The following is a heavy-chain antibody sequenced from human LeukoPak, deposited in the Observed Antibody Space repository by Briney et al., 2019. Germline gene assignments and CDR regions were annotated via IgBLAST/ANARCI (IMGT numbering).Heavy chain of an antibody. Sequence: GGSLRLSCTASGFTFSNYWMSWVRQAPGKGLEWVANINKDGGAQFYVDSVRGRFTISRDNAQNSLYLQMNSLRAEDTAVYYCSRDGESSCGSTSCQLDYWGQGTLVTVSS. J-gene: IGHJ4*02. D-gene: IGHD2-2*01. CDR1: GFTFSNYW. CDR2: INKDGGAQ. V-gene: IGHV3-7*01. CDR3: SRDGESSCGSTSCQLDY.